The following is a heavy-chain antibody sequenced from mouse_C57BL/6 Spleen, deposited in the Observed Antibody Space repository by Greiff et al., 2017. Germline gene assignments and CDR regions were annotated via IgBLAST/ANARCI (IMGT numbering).Heavy chain of an antibody. V-gene: IGHV1-52*01. CDR2: IDPSDSET. Sequence: QVQLQQPGAELVRPGSSVKLSCKASGYTFTSYWMHWVKQRPIQGLEWIGNIDPSDSETHYNQKFKDKATLTVDKSSSTAYMQLSSLTSEDSAVYCCARGGYFTFFYAMDYWGQGTSVTVSS. D-gene: IGHD2-3*01. CDR1: GYTFTSYW. J-gene: IGHJ4*01. CDR3: ARGGYFTFFYAMDY.